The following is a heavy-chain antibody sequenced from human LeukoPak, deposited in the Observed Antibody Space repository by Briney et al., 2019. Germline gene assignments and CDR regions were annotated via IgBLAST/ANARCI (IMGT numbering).Heavy chain of an antibody. CDR2: IKSKTDGGTT. J-gene: IGHJ4*02. CDR1: GFTFSNTW. CDR3: TTDTEFPDTAMVVYFDY. Sequence: PGGSLRLSCAASGFTFSNTWMSWVRQAPGKGLEWVGRIKSKTDGGTTDYAAPVKGRFTISRDDSKNTLYLQMNSLKTEDTAVYYCTTDTEFPDTAMVVYFDYWGQGTLVTVSS. V-gene: IGHV3-15*01. D-gene: IGHD5-18*01.